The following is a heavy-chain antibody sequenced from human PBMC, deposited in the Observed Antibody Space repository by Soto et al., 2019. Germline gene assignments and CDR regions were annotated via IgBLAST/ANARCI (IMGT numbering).Heavy chain of an antibody. D-gene: IGHD4-17*01. CDR2: IWYDGTNK. V-gene: IGHV3-33*01. CDR1: GFTFNNYA. CDR3: ASADYHDDRDAFDI. Sequence: GGSLRLSCSASGFTFNNYAMHWVRQAPGKGLEWVAIIWYDGTNKYYRDSVKGRFTISRDNSKNTLYLQMSSLRADDTALYYCASADYHDDRDAFDIWGQGTMVTVSS. J-gene: IGHJ3*02.